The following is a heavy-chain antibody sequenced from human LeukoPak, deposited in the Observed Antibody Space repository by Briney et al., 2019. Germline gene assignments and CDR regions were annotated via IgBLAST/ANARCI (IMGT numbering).Heavy chain of an antibody. D-gene: IGHD3-10*01. CDR1: GFTVRSAW. J-gene: IGHJ5*02. V-gene: IGHV3-15*01. Sequence: PGGSLRLSCAASGFTVRSAWMTWARQVPGKGLEWVGRISNTGTTQYAAPVKGRFTVSRDDSKNTLYLQMNSLKIEDTAVYHCTRGHYGPWGQGTLVTVSP. CDR3: TRGHYGP. CDR2: ISNTGTT.